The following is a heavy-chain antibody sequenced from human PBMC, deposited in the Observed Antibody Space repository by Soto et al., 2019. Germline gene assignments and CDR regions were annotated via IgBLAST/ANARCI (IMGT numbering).Heavy chain of an antibody. Sequence: QVQLVQSGAEVKKPGSSVKVSCKASGGTFSSYTISWVRQAPGQGLEWMGRIIPILGIANYAQKFQGRVTITADKSTSTAYMELSSLRSEDTAVYYCARVSIVATTLDDWGQGTLVTVSS. CDR1: GGTFSSYT. D-gene: IGHD5-12*01. CDR2: IIPILGIA. CDR3: ARVSIVATTLDD. J-gene: IGHJ4*02. V-gene: IGHV1-69*02.